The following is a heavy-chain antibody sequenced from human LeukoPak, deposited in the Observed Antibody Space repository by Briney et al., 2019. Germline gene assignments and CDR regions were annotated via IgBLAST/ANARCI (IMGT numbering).Heavy chain of an antibody. J-gene: IGHJ4*02. Sequence: ASVKVSCKASGYTFTGYYMHWVRQAPGQGLEWMGWINPNSGGTNYAQKFQGRVTMTRDTSISTAYMELSRLRSDDTAVYYCARDSGGWPTNLFDYWGQGTLVTVSS. V-gene: IGHV1-2*02. CDR1: GYTFTGYY. CDR3: ARDSGGWPTNLFDY. D-gene: IGHD6-19*01. CDR2: INPNSGGT.